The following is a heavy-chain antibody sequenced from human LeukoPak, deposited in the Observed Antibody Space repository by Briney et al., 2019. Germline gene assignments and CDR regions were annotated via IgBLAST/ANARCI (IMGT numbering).Heavy chain of an antibody. D-gene: IGHD3-22*01. CDR1: GGSISGSHYY. Sequence: SETLSLTCTVSGGSISGSHYYWAWIRQPPGKGLEWIGTINYSGNTYYNPSLWSRATISVDTSTNQFSLNLNSVTASDTAVYYCARGYDYWGQGCLVAVSS. V-gene: IGHV4-39*01. CDR3: ARGYDY. J-gene: IGHJ4*02. CDR2: INYSGNT.